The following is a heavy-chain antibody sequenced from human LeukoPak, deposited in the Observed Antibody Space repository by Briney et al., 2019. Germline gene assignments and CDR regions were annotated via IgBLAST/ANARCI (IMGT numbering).Heavy chain of an antibody. D-gene: IGHD2-15*01. J-gene: IGHJ4*02. CDR3: AKGYCGGGTCYSGFL. V-gene: IGHV3-72*01. CDR1: EFTVSDHY. CDR2: SRDKAQSYTT. Sequence: GGSLRLSRAASEFTVSDHYIDWVRQPPGKGLEWVGRSRDKAQSYTTEYAASVKGRFTSSRDDSENSQYLQMNHLKTEDTAVYYSAKGYCGGGTCYSGFLWGQGTLVTVSS.